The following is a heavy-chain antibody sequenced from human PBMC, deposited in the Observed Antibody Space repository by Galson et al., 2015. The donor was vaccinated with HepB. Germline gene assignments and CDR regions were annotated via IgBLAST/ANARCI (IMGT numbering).Heavy chain of an antibody. CDR1: GCTFTNYG. V-gene: IGHV1-18*04. D-gene: IGHD3-22*01. J-gene: IGHJ3*02. CDR3: ARDVSSQATLYYYDSSGLDAFDI. Sequence: SVKVSCKASGCTFTNYGISWVRQAPGQGLEWMGWISAYNGNTNYAQKLQGRVTMTTDTSTSTAYMELRSLRSDDTAVYYCARDVSSQATLYYYDSSGLDAFDIWGQGTMVTVSS. CDR2: ISAYNGNT.